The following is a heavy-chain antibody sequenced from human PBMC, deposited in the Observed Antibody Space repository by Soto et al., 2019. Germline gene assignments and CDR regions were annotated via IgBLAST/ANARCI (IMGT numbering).Heavy chain of an antibody. Sequence: GGSLRLSCAASGFTFNDYWMHWVRQAPGKGLVWVSAINRDGSKTNYADSVKGRFTISRDNAKNTVYLQMNSLRAEDTAVYYCARDEQAIFGVVYYYYGLDVWGQGTTVTVSS. CDR3: ARDEQAIFGVVYYYYGLDV. D-gene: IGHD3-3*01. CDR1: GFTFNDYW. J-gene: IGHJ6*02. V-gene: IGHV3-74*01. CDR2: INRDGSKT.